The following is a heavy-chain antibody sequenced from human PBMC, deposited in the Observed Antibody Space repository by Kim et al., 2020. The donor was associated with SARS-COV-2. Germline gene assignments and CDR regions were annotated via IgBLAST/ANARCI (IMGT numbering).Heavy chain of an antibody. CDR1: GGSFSGYY. D-gene: IGHD3-10*01. CDR2: INHSGST. CDR3: ARGRYYGSGSEPSAYYYGMDV. J-gene: IGHJ6*02. V-gene: IGHV4-34*01. Sequence: SETLSLTCAVYGGSFSGYYWSWIRQPPGKGLEWIGEINHSGSTNYNPSLKSRVTISVDTSKNQFSLKLSSVTAADTAVYYCARGRYYGSGSEPSAYYYGMDVRGQGTTVTVSS.